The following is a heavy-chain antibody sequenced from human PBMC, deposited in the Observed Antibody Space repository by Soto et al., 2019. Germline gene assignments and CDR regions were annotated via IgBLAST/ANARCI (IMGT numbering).Heavy chain of an antibody. J-gene: IGHJ3*02. CDR1: GYTFTSYG. CDR2: ISAYNGNT. CDR3: ARKNGGKRPDAFDI. Sequence: ASVKVSCKASGYTFTSYGISWVRQAPGQGLEWMGWISAYNGNTNYAQKLQGRVNMTKDTSTSTAYMELRSLRSDDTVVYYCARKNGGKRPDAFDIWGQGTMVTVSS. V-gene: IGHV1-18*01. D-gene: IGHD2-15*01.